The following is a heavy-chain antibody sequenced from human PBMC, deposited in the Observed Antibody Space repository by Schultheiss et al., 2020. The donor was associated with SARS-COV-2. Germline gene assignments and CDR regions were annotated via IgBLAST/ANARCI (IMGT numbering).Heavy chain of an antibody. CDR3: ARIHRDCSGGSCYCFDH. D-gene: IGHD2-15*01. V-gene: IGHV4-30-4*08. J-gene: IGHJ4*02. CDR2: IYYSGST. Sequence: SWVRQAPGKGPEWIGYIYYSGSTYYNPSLKSRVTISVDTSKNQFSLKLSSVTAADTAVYYCARIHRDCSGGSCYCFDHWGQGALVTVSS.